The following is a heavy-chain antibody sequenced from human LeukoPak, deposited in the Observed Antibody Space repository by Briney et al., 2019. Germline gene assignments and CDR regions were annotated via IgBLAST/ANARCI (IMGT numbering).Heavy chain of an antibody. CDR3: ARAYTHPLVVDY. D-gene: IGHD2-2*02. J-gene: IGHJ4*02. CDR2: IYYSGST. Sequence: PSETLSLTCTVSGGSISSYYWSWIRQPPGKGLEWIGYIYYSGSTNYNPSLKGRVTISVDTSKNQFSLKLSSVTAADTAVYYCARAYTHPLVVDYWGQGTLVTVSS. CDR1: GGSISSYY. V-gene: IGHV4-59*01.